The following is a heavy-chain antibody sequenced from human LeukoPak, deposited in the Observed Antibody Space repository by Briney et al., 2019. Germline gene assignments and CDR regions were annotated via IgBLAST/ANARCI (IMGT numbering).Heavy chain of an antibody. CDR3: ARTGIYYDSSGYYDTALDY. CDR2: IYHSGST. Sequence: SETLSLTCAVSGGSISSGGYSWSWIRQPPGKGLEWIGYIYHSGSTNYNPSLKSRVTISVDTSKNQFSLKLSSVTAADTAVYYCARTGIYYDSSGYYDTALDYWGQGTLVTVSS. D-gene: IGHD3-22*01. V-gene: IGHV4-30-2*02. J-gene: IGHJ4*02. CDR1: GGSISSGGYS.